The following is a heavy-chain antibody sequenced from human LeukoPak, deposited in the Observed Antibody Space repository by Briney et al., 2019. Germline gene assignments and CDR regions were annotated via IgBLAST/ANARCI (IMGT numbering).Heavy chain of an antibody. CDR1: GYTFTSYY. Sequence: ASVKVSCKASGYTFTSYYMHWVRQAPGQGLEWMGWINPNSGGTNYAQKFQGRVTMTRDTSISTAYMELSRLRSDDTAVYYCARGGPPLRYFDWLSSADAFDIWGQGTMVTVSS. D-gene: IGHD3-9*01. V-gene: IGHV1-2*02. CDR2: INPNSGGT. CDR3: ARGGPPLRYFDWLSSADAFDI. J-gene: IGHJ3*02.